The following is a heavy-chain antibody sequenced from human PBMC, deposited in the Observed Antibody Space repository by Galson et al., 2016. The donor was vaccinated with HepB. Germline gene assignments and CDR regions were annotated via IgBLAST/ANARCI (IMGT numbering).Heavy chain of an antibody. D-gene: IGHD3-10*01. J-gene: IGHJ4*02. CDR1: GFTFNAHW. CDR2: IRGDGIVS. V-gene: IGHV3-7*01. CDR3: SREMTGSYFD. Sequence: LRLSCAASGFTFNAHWMNWVRQAPGKGLERVANIRGDGIVSYYAESVRGRFTISRDNAKNSLYLQMNGLRVDETAVYYCSREMTGSYFDWGQGTLVTVSS.